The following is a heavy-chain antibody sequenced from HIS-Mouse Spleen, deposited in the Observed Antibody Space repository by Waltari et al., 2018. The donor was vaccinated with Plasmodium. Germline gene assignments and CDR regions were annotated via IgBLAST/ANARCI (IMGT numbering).Heavy chain of an antibody. CDR3: ARVTSSGVYWYFDL. CDR2: INHSGST. J-gene: IGHJ2*01. D-gene: IGHD3-3*01. Sequence: QVQLQQWGAGLLKPSETLSLPCAVYGGSFSGYYWSWIRQPPGKGLEWIGEINHSGSTNYTPSLNSRVTISVDTSKNQFCLKLSSVPAADTAVYYCARVTSSGVYWYFDLWGRGTLVTVSS. V-gene: IGHV4-34*01. CDR1: GGSFSGYY.